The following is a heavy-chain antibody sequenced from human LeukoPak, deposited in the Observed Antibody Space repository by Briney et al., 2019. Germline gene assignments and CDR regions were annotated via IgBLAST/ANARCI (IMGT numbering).Heavy chain of an antibody. CDR1: GYTFTSYG. D-gene: IGHD3-3*01. CDR2: MNPNSGNT. CDR3: ARGNGYDFWSGYSLPYFDY. Sequence: ASVKVSCKASGYTFTSYGISWVRQATGQGLEWMGWMNPNSGNTGYAQKFQGRVTITRNTSISTAYMELSSLRSEDTAVYYCARGNGYDFWSGYSLPYFDYWGRGTLVTVSS. J-gene: IGHJ4*02. V-gene: IGHV1-8*03.